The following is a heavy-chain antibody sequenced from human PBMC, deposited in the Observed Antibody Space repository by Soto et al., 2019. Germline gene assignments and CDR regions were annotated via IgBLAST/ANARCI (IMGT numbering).Heavy chain of an antibody. J-gene: IGHJ3*02. V-gene: IGHV4-4*02. Sequence: QVQLQESGPGLVKPSGTLSLTCAVSSGSISSSNWWSWVRQPPGKGLEWIGEIYHSGSTNYNPSLNGQVSVSGGQSKDRFRRKLSPAHAADTAVYYCARERRVYRAYSSGWCGAFDIWGQGTMVTVSS. CDR1: SGSISSSNW. CDR2: IYHSGST. CDR3: ARERRVYRAYSSGWCGAFDI. D-gene: IGHD6-19*01.